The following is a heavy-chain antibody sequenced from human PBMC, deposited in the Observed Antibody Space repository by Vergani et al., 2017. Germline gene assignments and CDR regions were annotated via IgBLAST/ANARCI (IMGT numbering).Heavy chain of an antibody. V-gene: IGHV4-59*01. CDR3: ARSRSPYYGGNDY. CDR2: IYYSGST. D-gene: IGHD4-23*01. CDR1: GGSISSYY. J-gene: IGHJ4*02. Sequence: QVQLQESGPGLVKPSETLSLTCTVSGGSISSYYWSWIRQPPGKGLEWIGYIYYSGSTNYNPSLTSRVTISVDTSKNQFSLKLSSVTAADTAVYYCARSRSPYYGGNDYWGQGTLVTVSS.